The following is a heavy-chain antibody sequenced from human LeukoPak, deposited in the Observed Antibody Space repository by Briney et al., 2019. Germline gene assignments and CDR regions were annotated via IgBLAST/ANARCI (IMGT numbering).Heavy chain of an antibody. CDR2: VSGSGGST. V-gene: IGHV3-23*01. D-gene: IGHD3-3*01. CDR3: ARGTDTKPFWSGYWVDV. J-gene: IGHJ6*02. CDR1: GFTFSSYA. Sequence: GGSLRLSCAASGFTFSSYAMSWVRQAPGKGLEWVSAVSGSGGSTYYADSVKGRFTISRDNSKNTLYLQMNSLRPEDTAVYYCARGTDTKPFWSGYWVDVWGQGTTVTVSS.